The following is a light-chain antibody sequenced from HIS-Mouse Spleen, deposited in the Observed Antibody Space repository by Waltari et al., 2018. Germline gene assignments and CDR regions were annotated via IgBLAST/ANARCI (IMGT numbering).Light chain of an antibody. CDR2: EDS. V-gene: IGLV3-10*01. CDR3: YSTDSSGNHRV. J-gene: IGLJ2*01. CDR1: ALPKKY. Sequence: VSPGQTARITCSGDALPKKYASWYQQKSGQAPLLVIYEDSKRPSGIPGRFSGSSSGTMATLTISGAQVEDEADYYCYSTDSSGNHRVFGGGTKLTVL.